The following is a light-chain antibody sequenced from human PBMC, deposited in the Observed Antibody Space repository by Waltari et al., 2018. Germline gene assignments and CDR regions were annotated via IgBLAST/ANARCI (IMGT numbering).Light chain of an antibody. J-gene: IGLJ2*01. CDR2: GVN. Sequence: QSVLTQPPSVSGAPGQRVPISCTGRGSHLGAGYAPHWYQQLPGKAPKLLIYGVNTRPLGVPDRFFGSQSGTSASLAITGLQAEDEGDYYCQSYDTSLSVVFGGGTKLTVL. CDR3: QSYDTSLSVV. CDR1: GSHLGAGYA. V-gene: IGLV1-40*01.